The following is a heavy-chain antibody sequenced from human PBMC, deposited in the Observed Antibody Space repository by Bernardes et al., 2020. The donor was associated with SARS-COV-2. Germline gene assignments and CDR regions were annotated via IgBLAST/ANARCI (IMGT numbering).Heavy chain of an antibody. CDR1: GFTFSSYA. D-gene: IGHD6-6*01. V-gene: IGHV3-30*04. CDR2: ISYDGSNK. Sequence: GGSLRLSCAASGFTFSSYAMHWVRQAPGKGLEWVAVISYDGSNKYYADSVKGRFTISRDNSKNTLYLQMNSLRAEDTAVYYCARDDRGYSSSFVLSSDWGQGTLVTVSS. J-gene: IGHJ4*02. CDR3: ARDDRGYSSSFVLSSD.